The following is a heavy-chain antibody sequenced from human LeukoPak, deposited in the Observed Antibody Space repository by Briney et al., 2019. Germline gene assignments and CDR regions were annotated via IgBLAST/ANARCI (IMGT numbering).Heavy chain of an antibody. D-gene: IGHD3-22*01. CDR3: ARDHYDSSGYYGWFDP. Sequence: GGSLRLSCAASGFTFSTYSMNWVRQAPGKGLEWVSFISSNSRTIDYADSVKGRFTISRDNAKNSLYLQMNSLRDEDTAVYYCARDHYDSSGYYGWFDPWGQGTLVTVSS. J-gene: IGHJ5*02. CDR2: ISSNSRTI. V-gene: IGHV3-48*02. CDR1: GFTFSTYS.